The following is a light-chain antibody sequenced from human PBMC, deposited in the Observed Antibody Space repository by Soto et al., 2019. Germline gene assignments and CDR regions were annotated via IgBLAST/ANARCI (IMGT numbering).Light chain of an antibody. CDR2: KAS. CDR3: QQYNSWPLT. Sequence: DIQMTQSPSTLSASVGDRVTITCRASQSISSWLAWYQQKPGKAPKLLLYKASSLESGVPSRFSGSGSGTEFTLTISSLQPDDFATYYCQQYNSWPLTFGGGTKVEIK. V-gene: IGKV1-5*03. J-gene: IGKJ4*01. CDR1: QSISSW.